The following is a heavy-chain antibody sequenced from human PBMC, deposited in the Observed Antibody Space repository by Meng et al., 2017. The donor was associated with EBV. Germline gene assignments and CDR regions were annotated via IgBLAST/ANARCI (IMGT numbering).Heavy chain of an antibody. Sequence: PEGKMAGTSGKSSGSTAGGPVRSAAVSWVRPGPGQGLEWMGWITAMSEEQHYAKKFLDRVKITANEYTSKHSMELNNTSVEDTAMSYCASERGREFPSDYWGQGTLVTVSS. D-gene: IGHD3-10*01. CDR3: ASERGREFPSDY. J-gene: IGHJ4*02. V-gene: IGHV1-69*01. CDR2: ITAMSEEQ. CDR1: GGPVRSAA.